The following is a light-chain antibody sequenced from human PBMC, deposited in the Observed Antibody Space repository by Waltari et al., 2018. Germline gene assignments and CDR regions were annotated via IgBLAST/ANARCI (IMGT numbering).Light chain of an antibody. CDR2: KAS. J-gene: IGKJ1*01. Sequence: DIQMTQSPSTLSASVGDRVTITCRASQSISMWLAWYQQKPGKAPKLLLYKASTLESGVPSRFSGSGSGTEFTLTISSLQPADFATYYCKQYNSYSPTFGHGTKVEIK. V-gene: IGKV1-5*03. CDR3: KQYNSYSPT. CDR1: QSISMW.